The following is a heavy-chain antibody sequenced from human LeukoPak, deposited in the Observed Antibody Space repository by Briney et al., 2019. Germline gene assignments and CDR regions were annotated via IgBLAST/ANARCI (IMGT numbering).Heavy chain of an antibody. V-gene: IGHV3-9*01. Sequence: GGSLRLSCAASGFTFDDYAMHWVRQAPGKGLEWVSGISWNSGSIGYADSVKGRFTISRDNAKNSLYLQVNSLRAEDTALYYCAKDMGYCSGGSCYWGYYYYYGMDVWGQGTTVTVSS. CDR3: AKDMGYCSGGSCYWGYYYYYGMDV. CDR2: ISWNSGSI. J-gene: IGHJ6*02. D-gene: IGHD2-15*01. CDR1: GFTFDDYA.